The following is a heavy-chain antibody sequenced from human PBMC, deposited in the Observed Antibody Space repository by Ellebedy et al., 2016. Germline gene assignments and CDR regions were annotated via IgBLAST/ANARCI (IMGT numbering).Heavy chain of an antibody. CDR2: ISGSGGST. CDR1: GFTFSSYA. CDR3: AKDALDYYVPGSRFDY. V-gene: IGHV3-23*01. J-gene: IGHJ4*02. Sequence: GGSLRLXXAASGFTFSSYAMTWVRQAPGKGLEWVSIISGSGGSTYYADSVKGRFTISRDNSKNTLYLQMNSLRAEDTAVYYCAKDALDYYVPGSRFDYWGQGTLVTVSS. D-gene: IGHD3-10*01.